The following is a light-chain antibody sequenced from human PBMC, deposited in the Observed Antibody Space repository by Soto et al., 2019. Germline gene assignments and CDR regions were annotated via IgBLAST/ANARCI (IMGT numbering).Light chain of an antibody. CDR3: QQTYGFPWT. Sequence: DIQMTQSPSFLSASVGDRVTISCRASQGISDYLSWFQQKPGEAPKLLINTASTLQSGVPIRFSGAGSRTHFSLTISGLQPEDSATYYCQQTYGFPWTFGQGTRVDIK. CDR2: TAS. J-gene: IGKJ1*01. CDR1: QGISDY. V-gene: IGKV1-39*01.